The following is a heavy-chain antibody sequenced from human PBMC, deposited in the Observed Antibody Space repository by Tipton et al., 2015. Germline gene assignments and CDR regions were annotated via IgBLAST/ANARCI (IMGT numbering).Heavy chain of an antibody. J-gene: IGHJ4*02. CDR3: AREVWDTDRSGYDY. CDR1: GDGVSSNNAA. CDR2: TYYRSKWYR. V-gene: IGHV6-1*01. Sequence: PGLVKPSQTLSLTCAISGDGVSSNNAAWNWIRQSPSRGLEWLGRTYYRSKWYRVYAPSVRSRITINPDTSKNQFSLQLSSVTAADTAVYYCAREVWDTDRSGYDYWGQGTLVTVSS. D-gene: IGHD3-3*01.